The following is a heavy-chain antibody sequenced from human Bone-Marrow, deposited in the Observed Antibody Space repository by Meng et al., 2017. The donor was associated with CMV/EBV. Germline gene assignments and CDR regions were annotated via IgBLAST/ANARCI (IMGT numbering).Heavy chain of an antibody. V-gene: IGHV3-30*02. CDR3: AKGFVVTSRVDY. CDR2: IRYDGSNK. D-gene: IGHD4-23*01. Sequence: GGSLRLSCAASGFTFSSYGMHWVRQAPGKGLEWVAFIRYDGSNKYYADSVNGRFTIYRDNSKNTLYLQMNSLRAEDTAVYYCAKGFVVTSRVDYWRQGTLVTVSS. CDR1: GFTFSSYG. J-gene: IGHJ4*02.